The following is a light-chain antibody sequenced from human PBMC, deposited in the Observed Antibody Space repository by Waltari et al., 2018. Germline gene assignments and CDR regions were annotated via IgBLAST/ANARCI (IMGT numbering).Light chain of an antibody. Sequence: DIVMTQSPDSLAVSLGERATINCKSSQSVLYSSNNKNYLAWYQQKPGQPPKLLSYRASTRESGVPDRFSGSGSGTDFNLTISSLQAEDVAVYYCQQYYSTPRTFGQGTKVEIK. CDR3: QQYYSTPRT. CDR1: QSVLYSSNNKNY. J-gene: IGKJ1*01. V-gene: IGKV4-1*01. CDR2: RAS.